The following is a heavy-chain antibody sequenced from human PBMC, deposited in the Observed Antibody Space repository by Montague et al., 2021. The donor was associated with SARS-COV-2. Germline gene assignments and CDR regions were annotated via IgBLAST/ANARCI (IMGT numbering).Heavy chain of an antibody. D-gene: IGHD2-21*01. CDR1: GGSISPYY. CDR2: ISYSGHT. V-gene: IGHV4-59*01. J-gene: IGHJ3*02. Sequence: SETLSLTCTVSGGSISPYYWSWIRQPPGKGLEWIGYISYSGHTNYNPSLKSRVTISVDTSTNQFSLTLSSLAAADTAIYYCARDSRLCGVGCYEDFFDSWGQGTVVTVSS. CDR3: ARDSRLCGVGCYEDFFDS.